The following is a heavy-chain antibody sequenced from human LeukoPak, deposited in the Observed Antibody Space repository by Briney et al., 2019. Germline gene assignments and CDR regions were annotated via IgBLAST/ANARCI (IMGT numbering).Heavy chain of an antibody. Sequence: ASVKVSCKASAYSFNDYYMHWVRQAPGQGLEWMGWLNPNTGGTNYAQKFQGRVTMTRDTSTSTAYLELTRLTSDDTAVYYCARDLGITTAGSLDYWGQGTLVTVSS. CDR1: AYSFNDYY. CDR2: LNPNTGGT. D-gene: IGHD6-13*01. CDR3: ARDLGITTAGSLDY. J-gene: IGHJ4*02. V-gene: IGHV1-2*02.